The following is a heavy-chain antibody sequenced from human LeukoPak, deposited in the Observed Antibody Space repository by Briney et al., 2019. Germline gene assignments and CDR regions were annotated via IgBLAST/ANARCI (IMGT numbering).Heavy chain of an antibody. J-gene: IGHJ4*02. CDR1: GGSFSGYY. Sequence: SETLSLTCAVSGGSFSGYYWTWIRQPPGKGLEWIGEINHSGSANYNPSLMSRVTISVDTSKNQFSLKLSSVTAADTAVYYCARGILTDASNYFDYWGQGTLVTVSS. CDR2: INHSGSA. V-gene: IGHV4-34*01. CDR3: ARGILTDASNYFDY.